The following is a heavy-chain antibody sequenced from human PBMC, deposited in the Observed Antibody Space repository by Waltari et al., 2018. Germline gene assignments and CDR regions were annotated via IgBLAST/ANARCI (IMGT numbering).Heavy chain of an antibody. CDR1: GFKFSSYG. D-gene: IGHD1-7*01. J-gene: IGHJ3*02. V-gene: IGHV3-33*01. Sequence: QVQVVESGGGAVQPGQSLRLSCVTSGFKFSSYGMHWVRQAPGKGWEWVAVIGIDGSNTDDRESVKGRFTIARDNVKNTVDLQMNNLRVEDTAVYYCARVMYNWNYGVSRWDALDIWGQGTMVTVTP. CDR2: IGIDGSNT. CDR3: ARVMYNWNYGVSRWDALDI.